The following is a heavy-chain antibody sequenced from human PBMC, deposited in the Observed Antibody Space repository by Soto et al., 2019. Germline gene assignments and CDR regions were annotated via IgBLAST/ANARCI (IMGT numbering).Heavy chain of an antibody. CDR2: IVIGAGNT. D-gene: IGHD2-15*01. Sequence: EEEKIKASVKVSCKASGFTFSNSAVQWVRQARGQRLEWMGWIVIGAGNTNYAQELQGRLTITRDVSTNTAYMELRGLRSEDTAVYYCAAELYSGGRCCSFDIWGQGTMVTVSS. CDR1: GFTFSNSA. J-gene: IGHJ3*02. CDR3: AAELYSGGRCCSFDI. V-gene: IGHV1-58*01.